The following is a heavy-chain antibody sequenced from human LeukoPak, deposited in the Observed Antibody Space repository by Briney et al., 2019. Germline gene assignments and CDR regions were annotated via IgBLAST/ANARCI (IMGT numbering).Heavy chain of an antibody. D-gene: IGHD3-10*01. CDR3: AKDLYYYGSGSYYTYFDY. Sequence: PGGSLRLSCAASGFTFSSYEMNWVRQAPGKGLEWVSYISSSGSTIYYADSVKGRFTISRDNSKNTLYLQMNSLRAEDTAVYYCAKDLYYYGSGSYYTYFDYWGQGTLVTVSS. CDR1: GFTFSSYE. J-gene: IGHJ4*02. CDR2: ISSSGSTI. V-gene: IGHV3-48*03.